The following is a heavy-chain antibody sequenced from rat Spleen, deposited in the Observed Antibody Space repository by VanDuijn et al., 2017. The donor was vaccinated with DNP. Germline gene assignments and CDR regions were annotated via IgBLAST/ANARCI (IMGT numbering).Heavy chain of an antibody. Sequence: EVQLVESGGGLVQPGNSLKLSCAASGFTFSDYAMAWVRQSPKKGLEWVATIIYDGSSTYYRDSVKGRFTISRDNAKSTLYLQMDSLRSEDTATYYCATPFNYGGYSAWGQGVMVTVSS. CDR3: ATPFNYGGYSA. CDR2: IIYDGSST. D-gene: IGHD1-11*01. J-gene: IGHJ2*01. CDR1: GFTFSDYA. V-gene: IGHV5S10*01.